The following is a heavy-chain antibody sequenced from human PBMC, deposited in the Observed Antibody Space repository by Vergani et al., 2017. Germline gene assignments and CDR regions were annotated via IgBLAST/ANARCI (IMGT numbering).Heavy chain of an antibody. CDR1: GGSISSSSYY. CDR2: IYYSGST. CDR3: ARELYYYGMDV. J-gene: IGHJ6*02. V-gene: IGHV4-39*07. Sequence: QLQLQESGPGLVKPSETLSLTCTVSGGSISSSSYYWGWIRQPPGKGLEWIGYIYYSGSTYYNPSLKSRVTISVDTSKNQFSLKLSSVTAADTAVYYCARELYYYGMDVWGQGTTVTVSS.